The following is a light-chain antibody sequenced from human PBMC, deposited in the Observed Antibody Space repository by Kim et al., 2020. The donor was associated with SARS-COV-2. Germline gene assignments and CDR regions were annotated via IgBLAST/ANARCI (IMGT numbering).Light chain of an antibody. CDR1: NIGRKS. CDR2: YDR. J-gene: IGLJ1*01. V-gene: IGLV3-21*04. CDR3: QVYDSTIDHLV. Sequence: SYELTQPPSVSLAPGKTATISCGGDNIGRKSVHWYRQRPGQAPALVITYDRDRPSGIPERFSGSNSGDTATLTISGVEAGDEADYYCQVYDSTIDHLVFG.